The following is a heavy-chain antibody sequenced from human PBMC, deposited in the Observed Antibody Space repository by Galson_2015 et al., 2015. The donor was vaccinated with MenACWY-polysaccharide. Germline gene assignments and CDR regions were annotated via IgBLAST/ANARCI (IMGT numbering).Heavy chain of an antibody. CDR2: INTNTGNP. J-gene: IGHJ5*02. D-gene: IGHD1-1*01. Sequence: SVKVSCKASGYTFTSYAMNWVRQAPGQGLEWMGCINTNTGNPTYAQGFTGRFVFSLDASVSTAYLQISSLKAEDTAVYYCARGRHWHDVDRWNCFDPWGQETLVTVSS. V-gene: IGHV7-4-1*02. CDR1: GYTFTSYA. CDR3: ARGRHWHDVDRWNCFDP.